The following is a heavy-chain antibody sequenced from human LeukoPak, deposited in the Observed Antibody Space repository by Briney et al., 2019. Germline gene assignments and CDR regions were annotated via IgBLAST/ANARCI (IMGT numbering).Heavy chain of an antibody. D-gene: IGHD3-10*01. Sequence: PSETLSLTCTVSGGSISSYYWSWIRQPPGKGLEWIGYIYYSGSTNYNPSLKSRVTISVDTSKNQFSLKLSSVTAADTAVYYRARDAPLVPNFYGSGSYYYGMDVWGQGTTVTVSS. V-gene: IGHV4-59*12. J-gene: IGHJ6*02. CDR2: IYYSGST. CDR1: GGSISSYY. CDR3: ARDAPLVPNFYGSGSYYYGMDV.